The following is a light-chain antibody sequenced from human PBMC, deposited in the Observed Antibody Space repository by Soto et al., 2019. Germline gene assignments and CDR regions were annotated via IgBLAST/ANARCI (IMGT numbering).Light chain of an antibody. CDR2: WAS. V-gene: IGKV4-1*01. CDR1: QSVLYSSNNKNY. J-gene: IGKJ4*02. CDR3: QRYYSPPLT. Sequence: DIVMTQSPDSLAVSLGERATINCKSSQSVLYSSNNKNYLAWYQQKPGQPPKLLIYWASTRAPGIPYRFSGSGSGTDFTLTISSLQAEDVAVYYCQRYYSPPLTFGGGTKVDIK.